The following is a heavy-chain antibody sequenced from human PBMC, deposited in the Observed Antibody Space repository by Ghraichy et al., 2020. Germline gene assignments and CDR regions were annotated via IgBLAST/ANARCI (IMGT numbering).Heavy chain of an antibody. CDR3: ARTVVRQSEYFQH. CDR1: GFIIGDYA. Sequence: GGSLRLSCATSGFIIGDYAMSWLRQAPGKGLEWVGLIRSKIYGGTTEYAASVKGRFTISREDSKSIAFLQMSSLKTEDTGVYYCARTVVRQSEYFQHWGQGTLVTVSS. D-gene: IGHD2-15*01. J-gene: IGHJ1*01. CDR2: IRSKIYGGTT. V-gene: IGHV3-49*03.